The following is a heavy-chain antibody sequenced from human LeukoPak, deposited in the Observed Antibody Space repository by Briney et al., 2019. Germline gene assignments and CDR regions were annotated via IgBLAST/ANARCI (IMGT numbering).Heavy chain of an antibody. V-gene: IGHV3-7*01. CDR3: AREYSSGWVSAFDI. D-gene: IGHD6-19*01. J-gene: IGHJ3*02. Sequence: GGSLRLSCAASGFTFSSYWMSWVRQAPGKGLEWVANIKQDGSEKYYVDSVKGRFTISRDNAKNSLYLQMNSLRAEDTAVYYCAREYSSGWVSAFDIWGQGTMVTVSS. CDR1: GFTFSSYW. CDR2: IKQDGSEK.